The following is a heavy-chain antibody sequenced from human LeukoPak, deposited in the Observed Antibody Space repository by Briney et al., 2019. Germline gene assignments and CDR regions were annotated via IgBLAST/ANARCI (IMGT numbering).Heavy chain of an antibody. D-gene: IGHD4-11*01. J-gene: IGHJ4*02. CDR2: ISGNGAGT. CDR1: ALTFSSYA. CDR3: AKNRAVTPFYDY. V-gene: IGHV3-23*01. Sequence: GGSLRLSCAASALTFSSYAMTWVRQAPGKGLEWVSAISGNGAGTYYADSVKGRFTISRDNSKNTLHLQMDSLRAEDTAVYYCAKNRAVTPFYDYWGQGTLVTVSS.